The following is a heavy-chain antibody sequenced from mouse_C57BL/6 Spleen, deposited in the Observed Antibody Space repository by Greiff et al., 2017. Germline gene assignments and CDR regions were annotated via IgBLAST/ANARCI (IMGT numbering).Heavy chain of an antibody. CDR1: YTFTDYYM. V-gene: IGHV1-83*01. J-gene: IGHJ1*03. Sequence: VQLQQSGPELVKPGASVKMSCKASGYTFTDYYMHWVKQKPGKGLEWIGEIYPGSGNTYYNEKFKGKATLTADTSSRAAYMQLSSLTSEDSAVYFCAIRLGGYFDVWGTGTTVTVSS. CDR2: YPGSGNTY. D-gene: IGHD1-2*01. CDR3: IRLGGYFDV.